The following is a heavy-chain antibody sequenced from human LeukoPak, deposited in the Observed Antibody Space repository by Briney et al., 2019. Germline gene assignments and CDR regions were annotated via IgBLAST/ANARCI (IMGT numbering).Heavy chain of an antibody. D-gene: IGHD3-3*01. J-gene: IGHJ4*02. CDR2: IYTSGST. CDR3: VSTAYNDFWSGRPGYFDY. Sequence: SQTLSLTCTVSGGSISSGSYYWSWIRQPAGKGLEWIGRIYTSGSTNYNPSLKSRVTISVDTSKNQFSLKLSSVTAADTAVYYCVSTAYNDFWSGRPGYFDYWGQGALVTVSS. CDR1: GGSISSGSYY. V-gene: IGHV4-61*02.